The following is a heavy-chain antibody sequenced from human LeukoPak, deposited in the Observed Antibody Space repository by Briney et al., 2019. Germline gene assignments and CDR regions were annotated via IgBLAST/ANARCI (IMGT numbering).Heavy chain of an antibody. CDR3: ARVVVAVVAFDI. J-gene: IGHJ3*02. V-gene: IGHV4-31*01. CDR1: GDSISSGGYY. Sequence: SQTLSLTCTVSGDSISSGGYYWSWIRQRPGKGLEWIGYIYYSGSTYYNPSLKSPVTMSVDMSKNQFSLKLTSVTAAGTAIYYCARVVVAVVAFDIWGQGTMVTVSS. CDR2: IYYSGST. D-gene: IGHD2-15*01.